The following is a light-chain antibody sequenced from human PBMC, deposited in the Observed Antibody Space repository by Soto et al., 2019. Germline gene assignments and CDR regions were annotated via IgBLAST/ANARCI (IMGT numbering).Light chain of an antibody. Sequence: DIVLTQSPLSLPVTPGEPASISCRSSQSLLHNNGYKYLDWYLQKPGQSPQLLIYLSSIRASGVPDRFSGSVSCTDFTLEISRVEAEDVGVYCCMHSFRPPHTFGEGTLVEIK. CDR2: LSS. CDR1: QSLLHNNGYKY. J-gene: IGKJ4*02. CDR3: MHSFRPPHT. V-gene: IGKV2-28*01.